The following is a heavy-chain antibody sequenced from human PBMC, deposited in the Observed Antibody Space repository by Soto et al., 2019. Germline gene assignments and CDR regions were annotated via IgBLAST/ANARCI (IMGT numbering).Heavy chain of an antibody. V-gene: IGHV3-23*01. Sequence: EVQLLESGGGLVQPGGSLRLSCSTSGFTFSTYAMNWVRLAPGKGLEWVSALSGRGGTSYYADSVRGRFTISRDNSKNTLFLQMNSLRAEDTGLYYCAKQRAGYGSGSATYYFDFWGQGTLVTVSS. CDR3: AKQRAGYGSGSATYYFDF. CDR1: GFTFSTYA. J-gene: IGHJ4*02. CDR2: LSGRGGTS. D-gene: IGHD3-10*01.